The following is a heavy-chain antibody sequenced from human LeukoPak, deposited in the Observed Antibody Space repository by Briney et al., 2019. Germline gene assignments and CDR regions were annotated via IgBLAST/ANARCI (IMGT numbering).Heavy chain of an antibody. J-gene: IGHJ2*01. CDR2: IYYSGST. D-gene: IGHD3-22*01. Sequence: SETLSLTCAVYGGSFSGCYWSWIRQHPGKGLEWIGYIYYSGSTYYNPSLKSRVTISVDTSKNQFSLKPSSVTAADTAVYYCARSERGYYDSSGPFDLWGRGTLVTVSS. CDR3: ARSERGYYDSSGPFDL. V-gene: IGHV4-31*11. CDR1: GGSFSGCY.